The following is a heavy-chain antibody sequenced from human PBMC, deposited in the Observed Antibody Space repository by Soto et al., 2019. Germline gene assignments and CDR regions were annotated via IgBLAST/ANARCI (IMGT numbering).Heavy chain of an antibody. CDR1: GFTFSSYG. CDR3: AKGLSYYDSSGYSPTLLGRFDY. V-gene: IGHV3-30*18. Sequence: GGSLRLSCAASGFTFSSYGMHWVRQAPGKGLEWVAVISYDGSNKYYADSVKGRFTISRDNSKNTLYLQMNSLRAEDTAVYYCAKGLSYYDSSGYSPTLLGRFDYWGQRTLVTVSS. D-gene: IGHD3-22*01. CDR2: ISYDGSNK. J-gene: IGHJ4*02.